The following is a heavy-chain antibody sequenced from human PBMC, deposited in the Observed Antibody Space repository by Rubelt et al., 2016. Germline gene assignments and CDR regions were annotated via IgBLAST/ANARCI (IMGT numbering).Heavy chain of an antibody. Sequence: EVQLVESGGGLVQPGGSLRLSCAASGFTFSSYEMNWVRQAPGKGLEWVSYISSSGSTIYYADSVKGRFTISRGNAKNSLYLQMNSLRAEDTAVYYCARSDIVATITDYWGQGTLVTVSS. V-gene: IGHV3-48*03. CDR2: ISSSGSTI. D-gene: IGHD5-12*01. CDR1: GFTFSSYE. J-gene: IGHJ4*02. CDR3: ARSDIVATITDY.